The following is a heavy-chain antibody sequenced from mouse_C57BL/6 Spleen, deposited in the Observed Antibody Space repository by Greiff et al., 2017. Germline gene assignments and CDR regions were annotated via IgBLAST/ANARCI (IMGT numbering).Heavy chain of an antibody. J-gene: IGHJ2*01. D-gene: IGHD3-2*02. CDR1: GYTFTSYW. Sequence: QVQLQQPGAELVRPGSSVKLSCKASGYTFTSYWMDWVKQRPGQGLEWIGNIYPSDSETHYNQKFKDKATLTVDKSSSTAYMQLSSLTSEDSAVYYCARRGAQYCDYWGQGTTLTVSS. CDR3: ARRGAQYCDY. V-gene: IGHV1-61*01. CDR2: IYPSDSET.